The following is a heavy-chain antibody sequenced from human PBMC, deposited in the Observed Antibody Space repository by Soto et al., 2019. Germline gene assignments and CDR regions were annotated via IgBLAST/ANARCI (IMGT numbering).Heavy chain of an antibody. J-gene: IGHJ6*02. CDR1: GFTFTTFG. D-gene: IGHD4-17*01. CDR2: ISYDGHNK. CDR3: AKDLQAYGDYNYYYYGMDV. Sequence: QVQLVESGGGVVQPGGSLRLSCTASGFTFTTFGIHWVRQAPGKGLEWVALISYDGHNKYYSDSVKGRFTIPRDNYKNTLSLQMNSLRAEDTAVYYCAKDLQAYGDYNYYYYGMDVWGQGTTVSVSS. V-gene: IGHV3-30*18.